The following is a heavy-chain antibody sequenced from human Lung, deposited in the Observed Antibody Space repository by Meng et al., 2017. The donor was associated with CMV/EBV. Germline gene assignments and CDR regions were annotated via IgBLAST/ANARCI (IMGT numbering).Heavy chain of an antibody. CDR2: IFSNDEK. CDR3: ARMTMASRYWYVDL. V-gene: IGHV2-26*01. J-gene: IGHJ2*01. CDR1: GFSLDNSRMG. Sequence: SGXXLVXPTETLTLTCTVSGFSLDNSRMGVTWVRQPPGKALAWLAHIFSNDEKSYRASLKSRLSISKDTSRSQVVLTMTNMDPVDTATYYCARMTMASRYWYVDLWXRGTLVTVSS. D-gene: IGHD4/OR15-4a*01.